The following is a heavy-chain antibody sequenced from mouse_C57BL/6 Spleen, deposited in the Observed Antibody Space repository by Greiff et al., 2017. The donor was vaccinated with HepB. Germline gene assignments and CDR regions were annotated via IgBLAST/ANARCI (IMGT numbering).Heavy chain of an antibody. Sequence: DVMLVESGEGLVKPGGSLKLSCAASGFTFSSYAMSWVRQTPEKRLEWVAYISSGGDYIYYADTVKGRFTISRDNARNTLYLQMRSLKSEDTAMYYCTRGEEGGYFGYWGQGTTLTVSS. D-gene: IGHD1-1*02. CDR2: ISSGGDYI. CDR3: TRGEEGGYFGY. V-gene: IGHV5-9-1*02. J-gene: IGHJ2*01. CDR1: GFTFSSYA.